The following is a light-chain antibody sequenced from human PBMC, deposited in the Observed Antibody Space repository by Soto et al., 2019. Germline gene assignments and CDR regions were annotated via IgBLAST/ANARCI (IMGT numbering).Light chain of an antibody. CDR3: QQYCSSPPIT. CDR1: QSVSSNY. J-gene: IGKJ5*01. Sequence: EIVLTQSPGTLSLSPGERATLSCRASQSVSSNYLAWYQQKPGQAPRLLMYAASRRATGIPDRFSGSGSGTDFSLTISRLEPEDFAVYYCQQYCSSPPITFGQGTRLDIK. CDR2: AAS. V-gene: IGKV3-20*01.